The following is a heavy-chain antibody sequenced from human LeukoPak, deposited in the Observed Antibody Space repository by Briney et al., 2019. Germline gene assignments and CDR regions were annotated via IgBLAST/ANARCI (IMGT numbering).Heavy chain of an antibody. Sequence: PSETLSLTCAVSGYSISSGYYWGWIRQPPGKGLEWIGSIYHSGSTYYNPSIKSRVTISVDTSKNQFSLKLSSVTAADTAVYYCARADSGSPRSWGQGTLVTVSS. CDR2: IYHSGST. V-gene: IGHV4-38-2*01. J-gene: IGHJ5*02. D-gene: IGHD1-26*01. CDR3: ARADSGSPRS. CDR1: GYSISSGYY.